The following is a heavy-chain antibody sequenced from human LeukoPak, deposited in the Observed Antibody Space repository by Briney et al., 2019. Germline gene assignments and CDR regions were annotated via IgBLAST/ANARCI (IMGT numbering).Heavy chain of an antibody. V-gene: IGHV3-33*08. D-gene: IGHD4-17*01. CDR3: AREYGPLYYYYGMDV. Sequence: PGGSLRLSCAASGFTFSSYGMHWVRQAPGKGLEWVAVIWYDGSNKYYADSVKGRFTISRDNSKNTLYLQMNSLRAEDTAVYYCAREYGPLYYYYGMDVWGQGTTVTVSS. J-gene: IGHJ6*02. CDR2: IWYDGSNK. CDR1: GFTFSSYG.